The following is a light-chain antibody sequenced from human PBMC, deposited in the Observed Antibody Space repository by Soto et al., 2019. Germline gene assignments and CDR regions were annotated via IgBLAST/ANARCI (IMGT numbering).Light chain of an antibody. CDR1: SSNIGAGYD. J-gene: IGLJ1*01. Sequence: QSVLTQPPSVSGAPGQRVTISCTGNSSNIGAGYDVHWYQQHPGKAPKLMIYEVSNRPSGVSNRFSGSKSGNTASLTISGLQAEDEADYYCSSYTSSSTYVFGTGTKLTVL. CDR2: EVS. V-gene: IGLV2-14*01. CDR3: SSYTSSSTYV.